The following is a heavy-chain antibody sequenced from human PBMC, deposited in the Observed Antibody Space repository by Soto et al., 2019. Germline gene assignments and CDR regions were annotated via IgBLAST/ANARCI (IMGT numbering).Heavy chain of an antibody. CDR3: ATEGAKSTWNLDY. J-gene: IGHJ4*02. CDR1: GFTFGSCG. V-gene: IGHV3-23*01. Sequence: AGSLRLSFVASGFTFGSCGMNWVRQAPGKGLEWVAGVSPHGANTYYADSVRGRFIISRDDSRNTVSLDMNSLRGDDSAVYYCATEGAKSTWNLDYWGQGTVVTVTA. D-gene: IGHD1-1*01. CDR2: VSPHGANT.